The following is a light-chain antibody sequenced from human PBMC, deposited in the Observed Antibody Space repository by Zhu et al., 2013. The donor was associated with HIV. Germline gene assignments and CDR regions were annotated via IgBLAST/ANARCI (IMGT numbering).Light chain of an antibody. CDR1: KLGDKY. CDR2: QDN. V-gene: IGLV3-1*01. Sequence: SYELTQPPSVSVSPGQTASITCSGDKLGDKYACWYQQKPGQSPILVIYQDNKRPSGIPERFSGSKSGNTATLTIGGSQALDEADYYCQAWDSRTVVFGGGTKLTVL. J-gene: IGLJ2*01. CDR3: QAWDSRTVV.